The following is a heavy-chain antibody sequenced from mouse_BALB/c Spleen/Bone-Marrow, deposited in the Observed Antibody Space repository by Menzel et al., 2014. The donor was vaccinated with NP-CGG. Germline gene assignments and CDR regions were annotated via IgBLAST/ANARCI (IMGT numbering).Heavy chain of an antibody. Sequence: DLVKPGASVKLSCKASGYTFTSYWINWIKQRPGQGLEWIGRIAPGSGSTYYNEMFKGKATLIVDTSSSTAYIQLSSLSSEDSAVYFCAGGGLHYFDYWGQGTPLTVSS. CDR3: AGGGLHYFDY. CDR2: IAPGSGST. D-gene: IGHD3-3*01. CDR1: GYTFTSYW. V-gene: IGHV1S41*01. J-gene: IGHJ2*01.